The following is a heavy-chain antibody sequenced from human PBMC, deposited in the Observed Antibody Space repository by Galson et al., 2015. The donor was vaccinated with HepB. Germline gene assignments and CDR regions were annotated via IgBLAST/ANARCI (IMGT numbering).Heavy chain of an antibody. J-gene: IGHJ4*02. V-gene: IGHV3-53*01. CDR1: GFTVSSNY. CDR2: IYIGGST. Sequence: SLRLSCAASGFTVSSNYMSWVRQAPGKGLEWVSVIYIGGSTNYADSVKGRFTISRDNSKNTLYLQMNNLRAEDTAVYYYARDLRTQQLVDYWGQGTLVTVSS. CDR3: ARDLRTQQLVDY. D-gene: IGHD6-13*01.